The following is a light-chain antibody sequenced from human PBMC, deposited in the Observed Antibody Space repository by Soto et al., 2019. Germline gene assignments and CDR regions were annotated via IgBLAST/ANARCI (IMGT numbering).Light chain of an antibody. V-gene: IGLV2-14*03. CDR1: SSDVGGYNY. Sequence: QSALTQPASVSGSPGQSITISCNGMSSDVGGYNYVSWYQQHPGKAPKLMIYDVSNRPSGVSNRFSRSKSGNTASLTISGLQAEDEADYYCSSYTTSDTLEVFGTGTKLTVL. J-gene: IGLJ1*01. CDR2: DVS. CDR3: SSYTTSDTLEV.